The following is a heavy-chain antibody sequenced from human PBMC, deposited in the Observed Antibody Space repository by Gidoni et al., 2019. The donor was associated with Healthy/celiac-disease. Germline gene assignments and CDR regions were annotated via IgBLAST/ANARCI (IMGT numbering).Heavy chain of an antibody. V-gene: IGHV3-23*01. CDR1: GFTFSSYA. Sequence: EVQLLESGGGLVQPGGSLRLSCAAPGFTFSSYAMSWVRQAPGKGLGWVSAISGSGGSTYYADSVKGRFTISRDNSKNTLYLQMNSLRAEDTAVYYCAKAHYGGATHFDYWGQGTLVTVSS. J-gene: IGHJ4*02. D-gene: IGHD1-26*01. CDR3: AKAHYGGATHFDY. CDR2: ISGSGGST.